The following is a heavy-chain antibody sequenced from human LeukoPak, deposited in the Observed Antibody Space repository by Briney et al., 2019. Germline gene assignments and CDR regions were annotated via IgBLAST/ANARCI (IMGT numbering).Heavy chain of an antibody. D-gene: IGHD5-18*01. J-gene: IGHJ6*02. CDR3: ARGPIQLWIHNAMDV. Sequence: PGGSLRLSCRGSGFTFGDHAMSWVRQAPGKGVEGVGFIRSKAYRGTTEYAASVKGRFTISRDDFASIAYLQMNSLTTEDTAVYYCARGPIQLWIHNAMDVWGQGTTVTVSS. CDR2: IRSKAYRGTT. CDR1: GFTFGDHA. V-gene: IGHV3-49*04.